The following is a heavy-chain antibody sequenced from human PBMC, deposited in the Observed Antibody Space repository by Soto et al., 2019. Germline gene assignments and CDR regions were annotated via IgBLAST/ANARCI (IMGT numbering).Heavy chain of an antibody. CDR2: IIPIFGTA. CDR1: GGTFSSYS. D-gene: IGHD1-26*01. V-gene: IGHV1-69*01. Sequence: QVQLVQSGAEVKKPGSSVKVSCKASGGTFSSYSINWVRQAPGQGLEWMGEIIPIFGTANYAQKFQGRVTNYADESTSTAYMELSSLRSEDTAVYYCARDGGRHSGGIDYWGQGTLVTVSS. CDR3: ARDGGRHSGGIDY. J-gene: IGHJ4*02.